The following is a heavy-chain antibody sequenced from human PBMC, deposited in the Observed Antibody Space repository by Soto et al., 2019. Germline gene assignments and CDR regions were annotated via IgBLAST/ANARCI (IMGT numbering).Heavy chain of an antibody. CDR1: GYTFTTYD. V-gene: IGHV1-8*01. CDR3: AGGLLTGASGKSSDY. J-gene: IGHJ4*02. D-gene: IGHD7-27*01. Sequence: ASVKVSCKASGYTFTTYDINWVRQASGQGLEWMAWMNPNSGNTGYAQKFQGRVTMTRNTSISTAYMEPSSLRAEDTAVKYCAGGLLTGASGKSSDYWGQGTLVTVSS. CDR2: MNPNSGNT.